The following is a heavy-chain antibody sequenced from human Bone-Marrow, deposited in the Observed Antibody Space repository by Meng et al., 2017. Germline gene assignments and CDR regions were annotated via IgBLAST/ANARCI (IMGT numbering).Heavy chain of an antibody. CDR3: AREEEWGDYGDRFYYFDY. D-gene: IGHD4-17*01. CDR2: ISYDGSNK. J-gene: IGHJ4*02. Sequence: GESLKISCAASGFTFSSYAMHWVRQAPGKGLEWVAVISYDGSNKYYADSVKGRFTISRDNSKNTLYLQMNSLRAEDTAVYYCAREEEWGDYGDRFYYFDYWGQGTLVTVSS. CDR1: GFTFSSYA. V-gene: IGHV3-30*04.